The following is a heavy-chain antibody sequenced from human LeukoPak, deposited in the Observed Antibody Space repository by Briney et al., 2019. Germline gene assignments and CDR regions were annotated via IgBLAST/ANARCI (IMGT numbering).Heavy chain of an antibody. CDR3: AKVGRETVYYYYYMDV. J-gene: IGHJ6*03. D-gene: IGHD4-17*01. CDR1: GFTFSSYA. CDR2: ISGSGGST. Sequence: PGGSLRLSCAASGFTFSSYAMSWVRQAPGKGLEWVSAISGSGGSTYYADSVKGRFTISRDNSKNTLCLQMNSLRAEDTAVYYCAKVGRETVYYYYYMDVWGKGPRSPSP. V-gene: IGHV3-23*01.